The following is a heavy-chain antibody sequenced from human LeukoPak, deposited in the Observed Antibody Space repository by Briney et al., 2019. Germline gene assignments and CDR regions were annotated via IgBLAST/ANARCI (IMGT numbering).Heavy chain of an antibody. V-gene: IGHV3-53*01. J-gene: IGHJ4*02. Sequence: GGSLRLSCAASGFTFSSYAMSWVRQAPGKGLEWVSVIYSGGSTYYADSVKGRFTISRDNSKNTLYLQMNSLRAEDTAVYYCATSGGSGSYYSDYWGQGTLVTVSS. CDR2: IYSGGST. CDR3: ATSGGSGSYYSDY. CDR1: GFTFSSYA. D-gene: IGHD3-10*01.